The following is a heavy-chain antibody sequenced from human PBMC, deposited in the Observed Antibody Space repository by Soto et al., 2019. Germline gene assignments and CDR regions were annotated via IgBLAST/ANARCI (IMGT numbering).Heavy chain of an antibody. Sequence: EVQLVESGGGLVQPGGSLRLSCAASGFTVSSYWMSWVRQAPGKGLEWVANIKQDGSEKYYVDSVKGRFTISRDNAKNSLYLQMNSLRVEDTAVYYCARDHGLEIPGTLRGDGMDVWGQGTTVTVSS. CDR1: GFTVSSYW. D-gene: IGHD1-20*01. CDR3: ARDHGLEIPGTLRGDGMDV. CDR2: IKQDGSEK. V-gene: IGHV3-7*03. J-gene: IGHJ6*02.